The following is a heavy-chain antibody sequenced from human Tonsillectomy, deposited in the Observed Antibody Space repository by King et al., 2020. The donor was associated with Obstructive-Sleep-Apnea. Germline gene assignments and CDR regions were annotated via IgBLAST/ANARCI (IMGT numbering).Heavy chain of an antibody. CDR1: GGSISSYY. CDR2: IYYNGRT. J-gene: IGHJ3*02. Sequence: QLQESGPGLVKPSETLSLTCTVSGGSISSYYWSWMRPSPGRGQEWIGYIYYNGRTNYNPALKSRITISLEMSKNQFSLKLSSVTAADTAVYYCARDRSGSFCDAFDIWGQGTLVTVSS. D-gene: IGHD1-26*01. CDR3: ARDRSGSFCDAFDI. V-gene: IGHV4-59*01.